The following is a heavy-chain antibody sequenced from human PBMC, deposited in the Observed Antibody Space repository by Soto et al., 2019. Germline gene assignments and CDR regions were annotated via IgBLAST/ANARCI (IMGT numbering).Heavy chain of an antibody. V-gene: IGHV3-23*01. CDR3: ARDSFPYYNNSTGYGEAFDP. Sequence: QTGGSLRLSCAASGFTFSSYAMSWVRQAPGKGLEWVSAISTSGGNTYYADSVKGRFTISRDNSQNTLYLQMNSLRVEDTAVYYCARDSFPYYNNSTGYGEAFDPWGQGNVVTVSS. D-gene: IGHD3-22*01. CDR1: GFTFSSYA. J-gene: IGHJ5*02. CDR2: ISTSGGNT.